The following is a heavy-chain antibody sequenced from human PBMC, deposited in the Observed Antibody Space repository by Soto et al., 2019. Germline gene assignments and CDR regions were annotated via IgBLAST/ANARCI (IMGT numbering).Heavy chain of an antibody. CDR3: ATVVLELRGCMDF. V-gene: IGHV1-24*01. CDR2: FDPEDGET. J-gene: IGHJ6*02. D-gene: IGHD1-7*01. Sequence: ASVKVSCKVSGYTLTELSMHWVRQAPGKGLEWMGGFDPEDGETIYAQKFQGRVTMTEDTSTDTAYMELSSLRSEDTAVYYCATVVLELRGCMDFWGQGTTLTVSS. CDR1: GYTLTELS.